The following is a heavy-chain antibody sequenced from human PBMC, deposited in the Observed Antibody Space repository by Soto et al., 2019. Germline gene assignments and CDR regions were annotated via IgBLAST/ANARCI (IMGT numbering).Heavy chain of an antibody. J-gene: IGHJ6*02. CDR1: GGSISSGGFY. Sequence: QVQLQESGPGLVKPSQTLSLTCSVSGGSISSGGFYWSWIRQHPGKGLEWIGYIYYIGSTSYNPSLKNRVTISRDTPNNQFSLKLSSVSAADTAVYYCARAGEDYYGAGAGGLDVWGQGTTVTVSS. CDR2: IYYIGST. D-gene: IGHD3-10*01. CDR3: ARAGEDYYGAGAGGLDV. V-gene: IGHV4-31*03.